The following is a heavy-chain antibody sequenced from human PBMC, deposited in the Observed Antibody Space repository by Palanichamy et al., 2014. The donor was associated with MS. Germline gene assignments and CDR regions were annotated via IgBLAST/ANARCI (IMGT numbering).Heavy chain of an antibody. D-gene: IGHD6-13*01. CDR2: TDNDGSAT. CDR1: GFTFSGYW. Sequence: EVQLVESGGDLVQPGGSLRLSCAASGFTFSGYWMHWVRQAPGKGLVWVARTDNDGSATSYADSVKGRFTVSRDNAKNALYLEMNSPSAEDTAVYFCARDQAPGYFDYWGQGTLVTVSS. CDR3: ARDQAPGYFDY. V-gene: IGHV3-74*01. J-gene: IGHJ4*02.